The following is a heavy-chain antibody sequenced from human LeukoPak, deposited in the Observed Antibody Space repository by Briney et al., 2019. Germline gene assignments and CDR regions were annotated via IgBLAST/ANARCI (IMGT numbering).Heavy chain of an antibody. CDR2: ISSSSSYT. J-gene: IGHJ4*02. CDR3: ARDSGYSGYSDY. V-gene: IGHV3-11*05. D-gene: IGHD5-12*01. CDR1: GFTFSDYY. Sequence: GGSLRLSCAASGFTFSDYYMSWIRQAPGKGLEWVSYISSSSSYTDYADSVKGRFTISRDNAKNSLNLQMNSLRAEDAAVYYCARDSGYSGYSDYWGQGTLATVSS.